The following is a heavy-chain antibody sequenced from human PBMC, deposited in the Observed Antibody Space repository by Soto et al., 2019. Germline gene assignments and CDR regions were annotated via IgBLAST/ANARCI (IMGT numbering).Heavy chain of an antibody. Sequence: SETLSLTCTVSGGSIRSGSEGIYWSWIRQSPGKGLEWIGYIYYSGSTYYNPSLKSRVTISVDTSKNQFSLKLYSVTAADTAVYYCARDPSPGAHYFDYWGQGILVTVSS. V-gene: IGHV4-31*03. CDR2: IYYSGST. J-gene: IGHJ4*02. CDR1: GGSIRSGSEGIY. CDR3: ARDPSPGAHYFDY.